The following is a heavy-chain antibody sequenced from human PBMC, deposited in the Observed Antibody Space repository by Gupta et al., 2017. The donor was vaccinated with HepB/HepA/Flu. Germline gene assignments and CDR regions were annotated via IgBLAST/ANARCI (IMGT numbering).Heavy chain of an antibody. CDR3: AKVGGSGWHKVDY. V-gene: IGHV3-23*01. J-gene: IGHJ4*02. CDR1: GFTFRDYP. CDR2: IGFSGDSK. D-gene: IGHD6-19*01. Sequence: EVQLLESGGGSAQPGGSLRLSCAASGFTFRDYPMSWVRQAPGKGLEWVSSIGFSGDSKYYADSAKGRFTISRDNYNNILYLQMNSLRVEDTATYYCAKVGGSGWHKVDYWGLGTLVTVSS.